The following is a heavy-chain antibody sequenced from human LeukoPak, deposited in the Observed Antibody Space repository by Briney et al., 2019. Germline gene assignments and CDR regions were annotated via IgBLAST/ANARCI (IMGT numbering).Heavy chain of an antibody. J-gene: IGHJ4*02. V-gene: IGHV4-59*08. Sequence: KPSETLSLTCTVSGGSISSYYWSWIRQPPGKGLEWIGYISYSGSTNYNPSLKRRVTISVDTSKNQFSLQLSSVTAADTAVYYCARHGRKFCSSTSCSHYFDYWGQGTLVAVSP. CDR3: ARHGRKFCSSTSCSHYFDY. CDR1: GGSISSYY. CDR2: ISYSGST. D-gene: IGHD2-2*01.